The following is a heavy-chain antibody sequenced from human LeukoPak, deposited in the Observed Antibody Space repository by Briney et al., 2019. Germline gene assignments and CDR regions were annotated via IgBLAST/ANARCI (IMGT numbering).Heavy chain of an antibody. J-gene: IGHJ4*02. CDR1: GGSISSYY. D-gene: IGHD6-19*01. CDR2: IYYSGST. Sequence: ETLSLTCTVSGGSISSYYWSWIRQPPGKGLEWIGYIYYSGSTNYNPSLKSRVTISVDTSKNQFSLKLSSVTAADTAVYYCARVAVATGTDYWGQGTLVTVSS. CDR3: ARVAVATGTDY. V-gene: IGHV4-59*01.